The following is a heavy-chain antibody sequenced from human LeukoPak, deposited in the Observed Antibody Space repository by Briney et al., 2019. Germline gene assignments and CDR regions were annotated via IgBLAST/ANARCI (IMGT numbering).Heavy chain of an antibody. Sequence: ASVKVSCKASGYTFTSYGISWVRQAPGQGLEWMGWISAYSLNTNYAQNFQGRVTMTTDTSTSTAYMELRSLRSDDTAVFYCARARRTTVTKDYSSSYRDVGGKGTTVPVP. J-gene: IGHJ6*03. CDR2: ISAYSLNT. CDR1: GYTFTSYG. D-gene: IGHD4-17*01. CDR3: ARARRTTVTKDYSSSYRDV. V-gene: IGHV1-18*01.